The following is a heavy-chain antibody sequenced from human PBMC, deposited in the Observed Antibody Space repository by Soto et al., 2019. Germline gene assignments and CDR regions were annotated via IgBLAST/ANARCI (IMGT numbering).Heavy chain of an antibody. D-gene: IGHD6-19*01. Sequence: GGSLRLSCAASGFTFNWHWMHWVRQVPGKGLEWVSAISGSGGSTYYADSVKGRFTISRDNSKNTLYLQMNSLRAEDTAVDYCAKPEIPWLDVVYFDYWGQGTLVTVSS. J-gene: IGHJ4*02. CDR3: AKPEIPWLDVVYFDY. V-gene: IGHV3-23*01. CDR2: ISGSGGST. CDR1: GFTFNWHW.